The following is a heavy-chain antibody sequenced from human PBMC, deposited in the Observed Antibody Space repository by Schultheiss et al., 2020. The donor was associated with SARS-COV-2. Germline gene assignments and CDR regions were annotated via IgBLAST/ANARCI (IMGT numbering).Heavy chain of an antibody. CDR1: GYSISSGYY. Sequence: SQTLSLTCAVSGYSISSGYYWGWIRQPPGKGLEWIGSIYHSGSTYYNPSLKSRVTISVDTSKNQFSLKLSSVTAADTAVYYCAGTVGGCSSTSCYFYYYYMDVWGKGTTVTVSS. D-gene: IGHD2-2*01. J-gene: IGHJ6*03. CDR2: IYHSGST. V-gene: IGHV4-38-2*01. CDR3: AGTVGGCSSTSCYFYYYYMDV.